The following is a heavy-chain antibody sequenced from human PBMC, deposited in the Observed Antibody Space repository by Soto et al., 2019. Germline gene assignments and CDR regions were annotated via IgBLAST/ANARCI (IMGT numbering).Heavy chain of an antibody. V-gene: IGHV5-51*01. Sequence: ESLKISCKDSGDGFSIHSVAWLRQMPGKGLEWGGIIYPGNSDTMYSPSFQGQVTISADTALSTTYLQWDTLKPSDTAMYFCASDSHCGGVNCPMGCFHRWGQGTIVPLS. CDR3: ASDSHCGGVNCPMGCFHR. J-gene: IGHJ3*02. D-gene: IGHD2-21*01. CDR1: GDGFSIHS. CDR2: IYPGNSDT.